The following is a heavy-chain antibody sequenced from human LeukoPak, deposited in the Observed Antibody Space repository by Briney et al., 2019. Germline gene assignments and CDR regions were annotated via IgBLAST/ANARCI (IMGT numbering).Heavy chain of an antibody. CDR2: ISFSGGST. J-gene: IGHJ2*01. CDR1: GFTFSSHA. D-gene: IGHD2-8*01. Sequence: GGSLRLSCAASGFTFSSHALSWVRQAPGKGLEWVSGISFSGGSTYYADSVKGRPTISRDNSQNTLYLQMNSLRAEDTAEYYCAKVTMAAYWYIDLWGRGTLVTVSS. CDR3: AKVTMAAYWYIDL. V-gene: IGHV3-23*01.